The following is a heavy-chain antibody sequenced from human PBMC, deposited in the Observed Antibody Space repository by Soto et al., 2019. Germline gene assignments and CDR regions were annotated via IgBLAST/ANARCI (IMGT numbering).Heavy chain of an antibody. V-gene: IGHV4-34*01. CDR3: ARGLSSSATFYHYYGMDV. J-gene: IGHJ6*02. CDR1: GGSFRGYH. CDR2: VIHSGST. D-gene: IGHD6-6*01. Sequence: QVQLQQWGAGLLKPSETLSLTCAVYGGSFRGYHWSWIRQPPGKGLERIGEVIHSGSTNYNPSLQIRVIISLQTSKPKFSLIMTSVTAADTAVYYCARGLSSSATFYHYYGMDVWGQGTTVTVSS.